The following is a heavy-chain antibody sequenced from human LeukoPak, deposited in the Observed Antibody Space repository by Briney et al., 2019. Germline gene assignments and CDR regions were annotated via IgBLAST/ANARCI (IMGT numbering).Heavy chain of an antibody. CDR2: INSDGSST. Sequence: GGSLRLSCAASGFTFSDYYMSWIRQAPGKGLVWVSRINSDGSSTRYADSVKGRFTISRDNAKNSLYLQMNSLRAEDTAVYYCARDRYGDYTFDYWGQGTLVTVSS. J-gene: IGHJ4*02. V-gene: IGHV3-74*01. CDR1: GFTFSDYY. D-gene: IGHD4-17*01. CDR3: ARDRYGDYTFDY.